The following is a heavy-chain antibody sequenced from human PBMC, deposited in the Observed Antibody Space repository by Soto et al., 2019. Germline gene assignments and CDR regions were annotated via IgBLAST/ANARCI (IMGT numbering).Heavy chain of an antibody. V-gene: IGHV3-23*01. CDR3: AKAPQRYDFWSGYYHFDY. CDR1: GFTFSSYA. Sequence: GGSLRLSCAASGFTFSSYAMSWVRQAPGKGLEWVSAISGSGGSTYYADSVKGRFTISRDNSKNTLYLQMNSLRAEDTAVYYCAKAPQRYDFWSGYYHFDYWGQGTLVTVSS. J-gene: IGHJ4*02. CDR2: ISGSGGST. D-gene: IGHD3-3*01.